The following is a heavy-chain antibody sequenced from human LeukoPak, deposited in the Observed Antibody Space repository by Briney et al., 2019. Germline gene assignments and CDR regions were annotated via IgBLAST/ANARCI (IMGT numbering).Heavy chain of an antibody. CDR1: GGTFSSYA. D-gene: IGHD3-9*01. Sequence: SVKVSCKASGGTFSSYAVSWVRQAPGQGLEWMGGIIPIFGTANYAQKFQGRVTITADESTSTAYMELSSLRSEDTAVYYCARDRILTGYFDYWGQGTLVTVSS. J-gene: IGHJ4*02. CDR3: ARDRILTGYFDY. V-gene: IGHV1-69*13. CDR2: IIPIFGTA.